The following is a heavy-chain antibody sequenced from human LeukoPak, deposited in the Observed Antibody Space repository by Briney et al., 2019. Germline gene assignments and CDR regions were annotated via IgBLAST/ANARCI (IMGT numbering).Heavy chain of an antibody. CDR1: GFTFSTYG. Sequence: GGSLRLSCAASGFTFSTYGMHWVRQAPGKGLEWVAVMSDDGSKKYYADSVKGRFTISRDNSKNTLYLQMNSLRAEDTAVYYCAKGVKVPLLRYFSYYMDVWGKGTTVTISS. J-gene: IGHJ6*03. CDR3: AKGVKVPLLRYFSYYMDV. CDR2: MSDDGSKK. D-gene: IGHD3-9*01. V-gene: IGHV3-30*18.